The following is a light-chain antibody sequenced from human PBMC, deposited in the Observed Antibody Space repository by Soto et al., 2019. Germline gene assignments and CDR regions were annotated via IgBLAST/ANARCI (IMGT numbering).Light chain of an antibody. Sequence: EILMAQSPSTLSVVAGERATLSCRASQSVSSNLAWYQHKPGQAPRLLTYGASTRATGIPARFSGSGSGTEFTLTISSLQPEDFEVYYCQQYYNWPRTFGQGTKVDIK. CDR3: QQYYNWPRT. CDR2: GAS. CDR1: QSVSSN. V-gene: IGKV3-15*01. J-gene: IGKJ1*01.